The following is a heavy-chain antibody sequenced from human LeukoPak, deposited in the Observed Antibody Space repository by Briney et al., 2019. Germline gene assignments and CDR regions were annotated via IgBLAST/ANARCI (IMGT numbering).Heavy chain of an antibody. D-gene: IGHD4/OR15-4a*01. CDR3: ARDLANDWYFDL. Sequence: PGGSLTLSCAASGFPFSDYHMSCIRQAPGKGLEWVSYISRSGSTIYYADSVKGRFIISRDNAKNSLYLQMNSLRAEDTAVYFCARDLANDWYFDLWGRGNLVTVSS. J-gene: IGHJ2*01. V-gene: IGHV3-11*01. CDR2: ISRSGSTI. CDR1: GFPFSDYH.